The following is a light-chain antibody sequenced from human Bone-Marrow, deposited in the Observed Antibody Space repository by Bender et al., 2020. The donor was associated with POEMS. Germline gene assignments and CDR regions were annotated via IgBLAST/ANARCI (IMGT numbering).Light chain of an antibody. V-gene: IGLV1-44*01. Sequence: QSVLTQPPSVSGAPGQMVTISCSGGSSNIGAHAVNWYQHLPGTAPKLLIYSSHRRPSEVPDRFSGSRSGTSASLAISGLQSEDEADYYCAVWDDSLNGWVFGGGTKLTVL. J-gene: IGLJ3*02. CDR1: SSNIGAHA. CDR3: AVWDDSLNGWV. CDR2: SSH.